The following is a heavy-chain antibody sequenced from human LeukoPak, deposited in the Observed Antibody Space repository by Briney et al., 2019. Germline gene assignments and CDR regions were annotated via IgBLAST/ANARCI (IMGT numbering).Heavy chain of an antibody. CDR1: GFTFSSYG. CDR2: IRYDGSNK. J-gene: IGHJ4*02. D-gene: IGHD6-6*01. V-gene: IGHV3-30*02. Sequence: PGGSLRLSCAASGFTFSSYGMHWVRQAPGKGLEWVAFIRYDGSNKYYADSVKGRFTISRDNSRNTLYLQMNSLRAEDTAVYYRANLYSSSSIFDYWGQGTLVTVSS. CDR3: ANLYSSSSIFDY.